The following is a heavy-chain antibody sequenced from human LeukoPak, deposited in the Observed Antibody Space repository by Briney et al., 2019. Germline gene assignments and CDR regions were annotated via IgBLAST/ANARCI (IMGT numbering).Heavy chain of an antibody. CDR3: VRDWGYTGNFEF. CDR1: ELTFSRYG. Sequence: PGRSLRLSCAASELTFSRYGMHWVRQAPGKGLEWVAGISYDGSDKYYSDSVKGRFTISRDNAKNSVFLQMNSLRAEDTAVYYCVRDWGYTGNFEFWGQGTLVTVSS. V-gene: IGHV3-30*03. D-gene: IGHD5-12*01. J-gene: IGHJ4*02. CDR2: ISYDGSDK.